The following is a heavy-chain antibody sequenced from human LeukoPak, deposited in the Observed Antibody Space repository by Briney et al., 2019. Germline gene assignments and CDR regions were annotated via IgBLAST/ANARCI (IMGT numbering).Heavy chain of an antibody. Sequence: SETLSLTCTVSGGSISSYYWSWIRQPPGKGLEWIGYIYYSGSTNYNPSLKSRVTISVDTSKNQFSLKLSSVTAADTAVYYCSTAPSIIPGYWYYLALGGKGTTVTVSS. CDR2: IYYSGST. D-gene: IGHD1-7*01. CDR3: STAPSIIPGYWYYLAL. V-gene: IGHV4-59*01. J-gene: IGHJ6*04. CDR1: GGSISSYY.